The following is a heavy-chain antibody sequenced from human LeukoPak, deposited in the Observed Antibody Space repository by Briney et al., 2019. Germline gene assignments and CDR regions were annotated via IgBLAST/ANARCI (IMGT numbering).Heavy chain of an antibody. Sequence: ASVKVSCKASGYTFTSYDINWVRRAPGQGLEWMGWMNPNSGNTGYPQSFQGRVTVTRNTSISTVYMELSGLRSEDTAVDYCARGGGDKYDSSGYHYYYYGMDVWGQGTTVTVSS. CDR2: MNPNSGNT. D-gene: IGHD3-22*01. J-gene: IGHJ6*02. V-gene: IGHV1-8*01. CDR3: ARGGGDKYDSSGYHYYYYGMDV. CDR1: GYTFTSYD.